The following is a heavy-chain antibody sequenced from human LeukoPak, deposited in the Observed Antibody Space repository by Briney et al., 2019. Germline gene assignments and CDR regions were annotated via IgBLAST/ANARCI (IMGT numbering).Heavy chain of an antibody. D-gene: IGHD3-22*01. CDR1: GFTFGDYV. CDR2: ISGSGGST. Sequence: GGSLRLSCTASGFTFGDYVMSWVRQAPGKGLEWVSAISGSGGSTYYADSVKGRFTISRDNSKDTLYLQMNSLRAEDTAVYYCAKRGQHDSSGYYYDYWGQGTLVTVSS. CDR3: AKRGQHDSSGYYYDY. J-gene: IGHJ4*02. V-gene: IGHV3-23*01.